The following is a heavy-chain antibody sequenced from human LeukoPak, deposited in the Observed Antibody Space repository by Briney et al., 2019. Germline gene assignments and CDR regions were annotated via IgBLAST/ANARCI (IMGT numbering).Heavy chain of an antibody. CDR2: INPNSGGT. Sequence: ASVKVSCKASGYTFTGYYMHRVRQAPGQGLEWMGRINPNSGGTNYAQKFQGRVTMTRDTSISTAYMELSRLRSDDTAVYYCARSRIAVTKGGFFPNYYFDYWGQGTLVTVSS. V-gene: IGHV1-2*06. D-gene: IGHD6-19*01. CDR1: GYTFTGYY. J-gene: IGHJ4*02. CDR3: ARSRIAVTKGGFFPNYYFDY.